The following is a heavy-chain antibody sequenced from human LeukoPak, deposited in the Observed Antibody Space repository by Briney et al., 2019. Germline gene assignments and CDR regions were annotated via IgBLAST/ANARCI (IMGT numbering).Heavy chain of an antibody. Sequence: ASVKVSCKASGYTFTGYYMHWVRQAPGQGLEWMGWINPNSGGTNYAQKFQGRVTMTRDTSISTAYMELSRLRSDDTAVYYCARDILTGYPEYYFDYWGQGTLVTVSS. J-gene: IGHJ4*02. CDR1: GYTFTGYY. CDR2: INPNSGGT. V-gene: IGHV1-2*02. CDR3: ARDILTGYPEYYFDY. D-gene: IGHD3-9*01.